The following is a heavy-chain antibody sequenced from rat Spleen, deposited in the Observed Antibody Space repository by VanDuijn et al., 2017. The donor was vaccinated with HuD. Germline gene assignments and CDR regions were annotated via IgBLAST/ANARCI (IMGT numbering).Heavy chain of an antibody. J-gene: IGHJ2*01. V-gene: IGHV2-41*01. CDR1: GFSLTSYN. CDR3: ARGRDYGYRY. Sequence: QVQLKESGPGLVQPSQTLSLTCTVSGFSLTSYNVHWVRQPTGKGLEWMGVIWNTGGTRYNSDLKSRLSFSRDTSKSQVFLKINSLQTEDTATYYCARGRDYGYRYWGQGVMVTVSS. D-gene: IGHD1-9*01. CDR2: IWNTGGT.